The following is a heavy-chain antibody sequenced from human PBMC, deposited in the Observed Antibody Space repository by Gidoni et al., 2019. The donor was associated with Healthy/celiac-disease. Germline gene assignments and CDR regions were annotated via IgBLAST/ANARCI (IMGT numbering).Heavy chain of an antibody. CDR3: AEVQWLGAFDV. J-gene: IGHJ3*01. Sequence: EVQLVASGGGVVRPGGPLRLDGAASDATFDVYGMSWVRQAPGKGLEWASGIKWNGGSTGDTVSVKDHFTTARDNAKNTMYLQMNSLGDEDTTLYYCAEVQWLGAFDVWGQGTMVTVSS. CDR1: DATFDVYG. CDR2: IKWNGGST. D-gene: IGHD6-19*01. V-gene: IGHV3-20*04.